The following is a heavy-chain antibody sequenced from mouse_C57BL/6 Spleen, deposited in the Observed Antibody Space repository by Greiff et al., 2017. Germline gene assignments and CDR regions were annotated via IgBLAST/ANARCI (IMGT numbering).Heavy chain of an antibody. CDR1: GFNINDDY. J-gene: IGHJ3*01. CDR2: IDPENGVT. D-gene: IGHD2-1*01. CDR3: TTEGNYHAD. Sequence: EVQLQQPGAELVRPGASVKLSCKASGFNINDDYMHWVKQRPGQGLEWIGRIDPENGVTDYAAKFQGKATITADTSSSTAYMQLSSLTSEDTAVYYCTTEGNYHADWGQRMLVTVSA. V-gene: IGHV14-4*01.